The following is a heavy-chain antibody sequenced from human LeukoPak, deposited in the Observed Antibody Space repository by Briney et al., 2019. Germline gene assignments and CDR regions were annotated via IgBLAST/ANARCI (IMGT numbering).Heavy chain of an antibody. V-gene: IGHV3-33*01. D-gene: IGHD6-19*01. CDR2: MWSDGIRK. Sequence: GRSLRLSCATSGFTFSYYGIHWVRQAPGKGLEWVAVMWSDGIRKYYTDSVKGRFTVSRDTSKNTQYLEMSSLRVEDTAVYYCTRDADTSGHYDIFDIWGQGTMVTVS. J-gene: IGHJ3*02. CDR1: GFTFSYYG. CDR3: TRDADTSGHYDIFDI.